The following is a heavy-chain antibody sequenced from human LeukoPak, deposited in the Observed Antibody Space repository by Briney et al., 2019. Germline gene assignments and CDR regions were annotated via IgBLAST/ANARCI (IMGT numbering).Heavy chain of an antibody. CDR3: ARDLGYSSSWREYYFDY. J-gene: IGHJ4*02. Sequence: SVKVSCKASGGTFSSYAISWVRQAPGQGLEWMGRIIPILGIANYAQKFQGRVTITADKSTSTAYMELSSLRSEDTAIYYCARDLGYSSSWREYYFDYWGQGTLVTVSS. CDR2: IIPILGIA. CDR1: GGTFSSYA. V-gene: IGHV1-69*04. D-gene: IGHD6-13*01.